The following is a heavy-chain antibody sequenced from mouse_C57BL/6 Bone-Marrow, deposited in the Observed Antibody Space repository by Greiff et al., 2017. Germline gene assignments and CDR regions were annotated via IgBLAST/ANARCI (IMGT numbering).Heavy chain of an antibody. V-gene: IGHV1-80*01. CDR2: IYPGDGDT. CDR1: GYAFSSYW. D-gene: IGHD3-3*01. CDR3: ARKGHEYYAMDY. Sequence: VKLQQSGAELVKPGASVKISCKASGYAFSSYWMNWVKQRPGKGLEWIGQIYPGDGDTNYNGKFKGKATLTADKSSSTAYMQLSSLTSEDSAVYFCARKGHEYYAMDYWGQGTSVTVSS. J-gene: IGHJ4*01.